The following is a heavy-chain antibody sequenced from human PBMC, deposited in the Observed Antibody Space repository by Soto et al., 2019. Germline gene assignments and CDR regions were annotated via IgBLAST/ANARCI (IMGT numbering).Heavy chain of an antibody. CDR3: ARDATLHFDFWKKWNWFDL. CDR1: GYTFTKYT. V-gene: IGHV1-3*01. Sequence: ASVKVSCKTSGYTFTKYTIHWVRQAPGQRLEWMGWINAGNGNTEYSQKFQGIVTITRDTSASTAYMELSSLRSEDSGVYYCARDATLHFDFWKKWNWFDLWGQGTLVTVSS. D-gene: IGHD3-3*01. CDR2: INAGNGNT. J-gene: IGHJ5*02.